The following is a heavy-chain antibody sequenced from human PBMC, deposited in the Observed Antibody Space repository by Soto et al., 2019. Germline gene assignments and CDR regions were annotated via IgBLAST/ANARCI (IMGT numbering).Heavy chain of an antibody. J-gene: IGHJ1*01. Sequence: QVQVLQSGPEVKRPGASVKVSCKTSGYTFSTSGISWVRQAPGQGLEWVGWIRPDNGNTKSAQRLQGRVTLTTDTSASTAYMELRSLTSXDXXMXYCARDTESNRYNDWGQGTLVTVSS. CDR2: IRPDNGNT. D-gene: IGHD1-20*01. CDR3: ARDTESNRYND. CDR1: GYTFSTSG. V-gene: IGHV1-18*01.